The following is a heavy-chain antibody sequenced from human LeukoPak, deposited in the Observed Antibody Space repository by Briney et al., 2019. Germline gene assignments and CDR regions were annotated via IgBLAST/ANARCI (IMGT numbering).Heavy chain of an antibody. CDR3: ARDGWMDV. Sequence: GASVKVPCKASGDTFTDYAISWVRQAPGQGLEWVGRVIPILGTANYAQRFQGRVTIIADKSTSTVYMELSSLTSEDTAMYYCARDGWMDVWGQGTTVTVSS. V-gene: IGHV1-69*04. J-gene: IGHJ6*02. CDR1: GDTFTDYA. CDR2: VIPILGTA. D-gene: IGHD2-15*01.